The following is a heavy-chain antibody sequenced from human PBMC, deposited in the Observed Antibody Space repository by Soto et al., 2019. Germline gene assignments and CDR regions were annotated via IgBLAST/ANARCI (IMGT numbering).Heavy chain of an antibody. CDR1: GFTFSSYG. D-gene: IGHD6-19*01. CDR2: IWYDGSNK. J-gene: IGHJ4*02. V-gene: IGHV3-33*01. CDR3: ARVTPVYSSGRLHY. Sequence: QVQLVESGGGVVQPGRSLRLSCAASGFTFSSYGMHWVRQAPGKGLEWVAVIWYDGSNKYYADSVKGRFTISRDNSKNTLYLQMNSLRAEDTAVYYCARVTPVYSSGRLHYWGQGTLVTVSS.